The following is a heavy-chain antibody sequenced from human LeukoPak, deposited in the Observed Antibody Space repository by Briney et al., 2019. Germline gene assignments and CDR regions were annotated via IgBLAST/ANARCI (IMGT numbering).Heavy chain of an antibody. J-gene: IGHJ4*02. D-gene: IGHD3-22*01. CDR1: GFTFSSYA. Sequence: GSLRLSCAASGFTFSSYAMHWVRQAPGKGLEWAAVISYDGSNKYYADSVKGRFTISRDNSKNTLYLQMNSLRAEDTAVYYCARDGLTMIVAYTDYWGQGTLVTVSS. CDR3: ARDGLTMIVAYTDY. V-gene: IGHV3-30-3*01. CDR2: ISYDGSNK.